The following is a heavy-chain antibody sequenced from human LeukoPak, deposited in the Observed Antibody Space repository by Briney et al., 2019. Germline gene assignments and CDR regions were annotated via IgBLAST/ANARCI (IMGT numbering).Heavy chain of an antibody. J-gene: IGHJ4*02. CDR3: ARQAFYYGSGSYAADY. D-gene: IGHD3-10*01. Sequence: GESLKISCKGPGYSFTSYWIGWVRQMPGKGLEWMGIIYPGDSDTRYSPSFQGQVTISADKSISTAYLQWSSLKASDTAMYYCARQAFYYGSGSYAADYWGQGTLVTVSS. CDR1: GYSFTSYW. V-gene: IGHV5-51*01. CDR2: IYPGDSDT.